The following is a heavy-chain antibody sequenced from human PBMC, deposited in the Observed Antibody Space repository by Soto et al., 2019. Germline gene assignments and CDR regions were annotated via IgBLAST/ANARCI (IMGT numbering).Heavy chain of an antibody. D-gene: IGHD2-15*01. CDR2: IIPIFGTA. V-gene: IGHV1-69*13. Sequence: SVKVSCKASGGTFSSYAISWVRQAPGQGLEWMGGIIPIFGTANYAQKFQGRVTITADESTSTAYMELSSLRSEDTAVYYCASPSGPHRPSTFDYWGQGTLVTVSS. CDR1: GGTFSSYA. CDR3: ASPSGPHRPSTFDY. J-gene: IGHJ4*02.